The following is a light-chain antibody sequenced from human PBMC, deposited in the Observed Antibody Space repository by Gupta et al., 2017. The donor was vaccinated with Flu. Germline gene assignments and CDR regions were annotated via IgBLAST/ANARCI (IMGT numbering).Light chain of an antibody. V-gene: IGLV2-11*01. CDR3: SSHAGRVTWV. Sequence: QSAPTQARSVSGSPGQSVTISCTGSSNDVGGSNRVSWYQQRPGKAPKLILYDVTERPSGVPDRFSGSKSGNTASLTISGLQDDDEADYYGSSHAGRVTWVFGTGTTVTVL. J-gene: IGLJ1*01. CDR1: SNDVGGSNR. CDR2: DVT.